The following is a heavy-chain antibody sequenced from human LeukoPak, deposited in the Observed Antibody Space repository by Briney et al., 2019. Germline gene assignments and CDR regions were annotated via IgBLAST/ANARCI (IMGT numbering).Heavy chain of an antibody. Sequence: SETLSLTCTVSGGSISTSNYYWGWIRQPPGKGLEWIGNIFYSGSTYYSPSLKSRVTISLDTSKNQFSLKLSSVTAADTAVYYCARGGSLRLRNWFDPWGQGTLVTVSS. CDR2: IFYSGST. D-gene: IGHD4-17*01. CDR3: ARGGSLRLRNWFDP. J-gene: IGHJ5*02. V-gene: IGHV4-39*07. CDR1: GGSISTSNYY.